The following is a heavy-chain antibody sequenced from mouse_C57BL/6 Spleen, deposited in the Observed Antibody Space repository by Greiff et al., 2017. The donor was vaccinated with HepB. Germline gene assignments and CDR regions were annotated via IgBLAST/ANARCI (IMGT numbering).Heavy chain of an antibody. D-gene: IGHD2-3*01. J-gene: IGHJ1*03. Sequence: QVQLQQPGAELVKPGASVKLSCKASGYTFTSYWMHWVKQRPGQGLEWIGMIHPNSGSTNYNEKFKSKATLTVDKSSSTAYMQRSSLTSEDSAVYYCARGDGYYGYFDVWGTGTTVTVSS. V-gene: IGHV1-64*01. CDR1: GYTFTSYW. CDR2: IHPNSGST. CDR3: ARGDGYYGYFDV.